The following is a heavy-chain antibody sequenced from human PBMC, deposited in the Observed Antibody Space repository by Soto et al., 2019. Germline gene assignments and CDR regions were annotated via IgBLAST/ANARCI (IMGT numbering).Heavy chain of an antibody. D-gene: IGHD6-19*01. J-gene: IGHJ5*02. CDR2: IYWNDDK. V-gene: IGHV2-5*01. CDR3: AHRRRGYSSRDGWFDP. Sequence: QITLKESGPTLVKPTQTLTLTCTFSGFSLSTSGVGVGWIRQPPGKALEWLALIYWNDDKRYSPSLKSRLTITKDTSKNQVVLTMTNMDPVDTATYYCAHRRRGYSSRDGWFDPWGQGTLVTVSS. CDR1: GFSLSTSGVG.